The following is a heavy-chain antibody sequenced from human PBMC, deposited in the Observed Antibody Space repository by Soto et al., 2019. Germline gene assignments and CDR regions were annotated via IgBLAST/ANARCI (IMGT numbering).Heavy chain of an antibody. D-gene: IGHD1-1*01. V-gene: IGHV1-3*01. CDR1: GYTFTTHA. CDR2: INGGTGQA. J-gene: IGHJ6*02. Sequence: ASVKVSCKASGYTFTTHAMHWVRQAPGQSLEWMGWINGGTGQAKHSQRFQGRVNITRDTSASTAYMDLSSLRSEDTAVYYCARGKGMEENYYYYGMDVWGQGTTVTVSS. CDR3: ARGKGMEENYYYYGMDV.